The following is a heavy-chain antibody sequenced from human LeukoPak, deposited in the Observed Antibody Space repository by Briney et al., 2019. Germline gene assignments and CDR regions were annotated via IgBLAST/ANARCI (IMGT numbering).Heavy chain of an antibody. V-gene: IGHV1-24*01. CDR1: GNTLTELS. J-gene: IGHJ3*02. CDR2: FDPEAVKT. D-gene: IGHD3-10*01. Sequence: ASVKVSCKVSGNTLTELSIHWVRQTPGKGLEWLGGFDPEAVKTAYAQKLQGRLTMTEDTSADTAYLGLSRLTSDDTAVYYCASGSGVGTMIPDDTFDIWGQGTVVTVSS. CDR3: ASGSGVGTMIPDDTFDI.